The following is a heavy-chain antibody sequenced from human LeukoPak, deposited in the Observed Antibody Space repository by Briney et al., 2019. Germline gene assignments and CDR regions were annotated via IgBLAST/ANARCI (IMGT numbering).Heavy chain of an antibody. J-gene: IGHJ4*02. D-gene: IGHD3-22*01. Sequence: GGSLRLSCAASGFTFSSYAMSWVRQAPGKGLEWVSAISGSGGSTYYADSVKGRFTISRDNSKNTLYLQMNSLRAEDTAVYYCVTYYYESRPKIQDDYWGQGTLVTVSS. CDR3: VTYYYESRPKIQDDY. CDR2: ISGSGGST. V-gene: IGHV3-23*01. CDR1: GFTFSSYA.